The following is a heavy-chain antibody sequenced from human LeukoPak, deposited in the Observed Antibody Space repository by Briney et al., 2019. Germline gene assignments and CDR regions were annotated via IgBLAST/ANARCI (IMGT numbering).Heavy chain of an antibody. CDR1: GGSISSGGYY. CDR2: IYYSGST. CDR3: AGLITPYCSSTSCPWSNFDY. Sequence: PSETLSLTCTVSGGSISSGGYYWSWIRQHPGKGLEWIGYIYYSGSTYYNPSLKSRVTISVDTSKNQFSLKPSSVTAADTAVYYCAGLITPYCSSTSCPWSNFDYWGQGTLVTVSS. J-gene: IGHJ4*02. V-gene: IGHV4-31*03. D-gene: IGHD2-2*01.